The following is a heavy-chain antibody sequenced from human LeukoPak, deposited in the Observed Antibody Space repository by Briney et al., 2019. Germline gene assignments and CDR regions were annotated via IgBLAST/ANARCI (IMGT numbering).Heavy chain of an antibody. CDR2: ISSSSSYI. V-gene: IGHV3-21*01. D-gene: IGHD3-3*01. CDR1: GFTFSSYS. J-gene: IGHJ6*02. Sequence: PGGSLRLSCAAYGFTFSSYSMNWVRQAPGKGLEWVSSISSSSSYIYYADSVKGRFTISRDNAKNSLYLQMNSLRAEDTAVYYCARGDDFWSGYYLGYYYGMDVWGQGTTVTVSS. CDR3: ARGDDFWSGYYLGYYYGMDV.